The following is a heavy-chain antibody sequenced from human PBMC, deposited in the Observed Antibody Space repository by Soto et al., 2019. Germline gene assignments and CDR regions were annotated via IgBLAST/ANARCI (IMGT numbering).Heavy chain of an antibody. CDR1: GGSISSYY. CDR3: ARTVTRTLTPRYYFDY. J-gene: IGHJ4*02. CDR2: IYYSGST. Sequence: SETLSLTCTVSGGSISSYYWSWIRQPPGKGLEWIGYIYYSGSTNYNPSLKSRVTISVDTSKNQFSLKLSSVTAADTAVYYCARTVTRTLTPRYYFDYWGQGTLVTVSS. V-gene: IGHV4-59*01. D-gene: IGHD4-17*01.